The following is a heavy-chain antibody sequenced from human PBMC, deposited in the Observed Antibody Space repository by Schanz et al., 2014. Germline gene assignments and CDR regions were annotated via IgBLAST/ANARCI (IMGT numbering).Heavy chain of an antibody. V-gene: IGHV1-46*03. Sequence: QVQLVQSGAEAKKPGASVKVSCKASGYTFTSYYMHWVRQAPGQGLEWMGRINPSGGSPSYAQKFQGRVTMTRDTSTSTVYMELSSLRSEDTAVYYCARDGEAAAGCDYWGQGTLVTVSS. CDR2: INPSGGSP. D-gene: IGHD6-13*01. CDR3: ARDGEAAAGCDY. J-gene: IGHJ4*02. CDR1: GYTFTSYY.